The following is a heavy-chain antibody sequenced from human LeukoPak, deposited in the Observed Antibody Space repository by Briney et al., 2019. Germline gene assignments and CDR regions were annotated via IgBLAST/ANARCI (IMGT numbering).Heavy chain of an antibody. D-gene: IGHD2-2*01. Sequence: GGSLRLSCAASGFTFSDYYMSWIRQAPGKGLEWVSYISSSGSTIYYADSVEGRFTISRDNAKNSLYLQMNSLRAEDTAVYYCARPYCSSTSCPNWFDPWGQGTLVTVSS. V-gene: IGHV3-11*01. CDR3: ARPYCSSTSCPNWFDP. J-gene: IGHJ5*02. CDR2: ISSSGSTI. CDR1: GFTFSDYY.